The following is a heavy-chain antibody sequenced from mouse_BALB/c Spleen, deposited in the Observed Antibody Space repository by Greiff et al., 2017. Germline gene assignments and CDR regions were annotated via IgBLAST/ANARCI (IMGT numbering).Heavy chain of an antibody. CDR3: NAATSAWFAY. V-gene: IGHV1-67*01. Sequence: VQLQQSGPEVVRPGVSVKISCKGSGYTFTDYAMHWVKQSHAKSLEWIGVISTYNGNTNYNQKFKGKATMTADTSSNTAYLQLSSLTSEDTAVYYCNAATSAWFAYWGQGTLVTVSA. CDR2: ISTYNGNT. J-gene: IGHJ3*01. CDR1: GYTFTDYA. D-gene: IGHD1-2*01.